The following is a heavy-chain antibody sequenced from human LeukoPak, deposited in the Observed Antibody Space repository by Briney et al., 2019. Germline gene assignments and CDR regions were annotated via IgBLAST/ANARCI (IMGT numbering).Heavy chain of an antibody. CDR2: IKYDGNEE. J-gene: IGHJ4*02. CDR3: KSGGAAPGSFDY. Sequence: GGSLRLSCAASGFTFSSYWMSWMRQAPGKGLEWVANIKYDGNEEYYVDSVKGRFTVSRDNAKNSLYLQLNSLRVEDTAVYYCKSGGAAPGSFDYWGQGTLVTVSP. D-gene: IGHD1-1*01. CDR1: GFTFSSYW. V-gene: IGHV3-7*01.